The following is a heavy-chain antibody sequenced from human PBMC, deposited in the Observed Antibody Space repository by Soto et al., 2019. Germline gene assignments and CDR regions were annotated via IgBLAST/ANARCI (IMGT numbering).Heavy chain of an antibody. CDR1: GFTFSDHY. CDR2: ISGSGATT. Sequence: GGSLRLSCAASGFTFSDHYMDWVRQAPGRGLEWVSAISGSGATTYYPDSVKGRFTISRDNSKNTLYLQMNNLRADDTAVYYCTKGGIPRRYNIPKVDFDYWGQGSLVTVSS. J-gene: IGHJ4*02. CDR3: TKGGIPRRYNIPKVDFDY. V-gene: IGHV3-23*01. D-gene: IGHD1-1*01.